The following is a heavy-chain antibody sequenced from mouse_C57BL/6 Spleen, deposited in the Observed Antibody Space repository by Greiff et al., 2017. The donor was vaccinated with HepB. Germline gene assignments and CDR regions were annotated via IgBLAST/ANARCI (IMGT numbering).Heavy chain of an antibody. Sequence: DVMLVESGGGLVKPGGSLKLSCAASGFTFSDYGMHWVRQAPEKGLEWVAYISSGSSTIYYADTVKGRFTISRDNAKNTLFLQMTSLRSEDTAMYYCARDDYDAWFAYGGQGTLVTVSA. CDR1: GFTFSDYG. CDR3: ARDDYDAWFAY. V-gene: IGHV5-17*01. CDR2: ISSGSSTI. D-gene: IGHD2-4*01. J-gene: IGHJ3*01.